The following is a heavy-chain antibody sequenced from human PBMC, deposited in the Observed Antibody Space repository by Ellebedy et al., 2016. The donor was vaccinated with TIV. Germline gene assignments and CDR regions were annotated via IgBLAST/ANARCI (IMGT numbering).Heavy chain of an antibody. V-gene: IGHV3-21*01. CDR1: GFTFNSYT. D-gene: IGHD2-8*01. J-gene: IGHJ3*02. CDR3: ARDHGKLMVFLDAFAI. Sequence: GGSLRLSCAASGFTFNSYTMNWVRQAPGKGLEWVSSITTGSGHISYADSVKGRFTISRDSAKNSLYLQMNSLRAEGTAVYYCARDHGKLMVFLDAFAIWGQGTMVTVSS. CDR2: ITTGSGHI.